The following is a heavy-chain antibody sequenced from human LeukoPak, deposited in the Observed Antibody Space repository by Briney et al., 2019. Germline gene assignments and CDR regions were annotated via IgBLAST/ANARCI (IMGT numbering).Heavy chain of an antibody. Sequence: PGGSLRLSCAASGFTFSSYWMSWVRQAPGKGLEWVANIKQDGSEKYYVDSVKGRFTISRDNAKNSLYLQMNSLRAEDTAVYYCARDIRTYYDILTGYYIMDCYFDYWGQGTLVTVSS. CDR2: IKQDGSEK. CDR1: GFTFSSYW. D-gene: IGHD3-9*01. CDR3: ARDIRTYYDILTGYYIMDCYFDY. J-gene: IGHJ4*02. V-gene: IGHV3-7*01.